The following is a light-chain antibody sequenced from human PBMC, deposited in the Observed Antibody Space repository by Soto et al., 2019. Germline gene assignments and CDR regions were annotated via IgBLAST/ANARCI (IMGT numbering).Light chain of an antibody. Sequence: QSALTQPASVSGSPGQSITISCTGTSSDVGGYNFVSWYQHHPGKAPKLIIYDVSNRPSGGSNRFSGSKSGNTASLTISGLQSEDEADYYCPSYTSSITYVFGTGTKLTVL. J-gene: IGLJ1*01. V-gene: IGLV2-14*03. CDR3: PSYTSSITYV. CDR2: DVS. CDR1: SSDVGGYNF.